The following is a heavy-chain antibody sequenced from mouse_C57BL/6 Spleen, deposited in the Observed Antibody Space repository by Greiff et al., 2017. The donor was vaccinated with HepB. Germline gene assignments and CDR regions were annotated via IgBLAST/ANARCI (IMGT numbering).Heavy chain of an antibody. D-gene: IGHD1-1*01. CDR1: GFTFSSYG. Sequence: EVKLVESGGDLVKPGGSLKLSCAASGFTFSSYGMSWVRQTPDKRLEWVATISSGGSYTYYPDSVKGRFTISRDNAKNTLYLQMSSLKSEDTAMYYCASHYYGSSYRYFYVWGTGTTVTVSS. V-gene: IGHV5-6*01. CDR2: ISSGGSYT. CDR3: ASHYYGSSYRYFYV. J-gene: IGHJ1*03.